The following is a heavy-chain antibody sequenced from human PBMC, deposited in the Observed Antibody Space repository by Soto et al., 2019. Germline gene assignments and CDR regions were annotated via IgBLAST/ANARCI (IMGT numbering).Heavy chain of an antibody. CDR3: ARDYYDSSDYTTNWFDP. Sequence: SETLSLTCTVSGGSISSSSYYWGWIRQAPGKGLEWIGRIYYSGSTYYNPSLKSRVTISVDTSKNQFSLKLTSVTAADTAVYYCARDYYDSSDYTTNWFDPWGQGTLVTVSS. J-gene: IGHJ5*02. CDR2: IYYSGST. D-gene: IGHD3-22*01. CDR1: GGSISSSSYY. V-gene: IGHV4-39*01.